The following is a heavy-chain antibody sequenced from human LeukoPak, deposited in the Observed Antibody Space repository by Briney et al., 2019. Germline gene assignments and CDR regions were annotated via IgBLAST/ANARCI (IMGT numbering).Heavy chain of an antibody. CDR3: ASARGAGIGPVD. CDR1: GFTFSSYA. D-gene: IGHD4/OR15-4a*01. Sequence: GRSLRLSCAASGFTFSSYAMHWVRQAPGKGLEWVAVISYDGSNKYYADSVKGRFTISRDNSKNTLYLQMNSLRAEDTAVYYCASARGAGIGPVDWGQGTLVTVSS. CDR2: ISYDGSNK. V-gene: IGHV3-30-3*01. J-gene: IGHJ4*02.